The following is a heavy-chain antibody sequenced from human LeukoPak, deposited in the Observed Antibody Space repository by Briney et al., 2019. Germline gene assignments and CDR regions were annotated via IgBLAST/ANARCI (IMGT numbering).Heavy chain of an antibody. CDR2: IKQDGSEK. Sequence: GGSLRLSCAAAGFTFSSYWMSWVRQAPGKGLEWVANIKQDGSEKYYVDSVKGRFTISRDNAKNSLYLQMNSLRAEDTAVYYCARERRPTVLYFDYWGQGTLVTVSS. CDR3: ARERRPTVLYFDY. V-gene: IGHV3-7*01. J-gene: IGHJ4*02. CDR1: GFTFSSYW. D-gene: IGHD4-17*01.